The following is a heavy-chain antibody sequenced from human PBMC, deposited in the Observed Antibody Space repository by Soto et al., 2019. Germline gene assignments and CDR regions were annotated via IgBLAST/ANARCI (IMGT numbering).Heavy chain of an antibody. J-gene: IGHJ4*02. CDR2: IYWNDDK. CDR1: GFSLRTRGVD. D-gene: IGHD3-3*01. CDR3: AHSYLNYDFWSGYYGPNDY. Sequence: SGPTVVNPTQTLTLSCTFSGFSLRTRGVDVGWIRQPPGKALEWIALIYWNDDKRYSPSLKSRLTITKDTSKNQVVLTMTNTDPVDTATYSCAHSYLNYDFWSGYYGPNDYWGQGTLVPSPQ. V-gene: IGHV2-5*01.